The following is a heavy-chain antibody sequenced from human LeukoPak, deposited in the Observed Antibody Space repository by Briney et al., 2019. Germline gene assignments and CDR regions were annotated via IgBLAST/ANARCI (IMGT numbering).Heavy chain of an antibody. V-gene: IGHV4-4*02. Sequence: SETLSLTCAVSGDSISSDIWWNWVRQPPGKGLEWIGEIHHSGGINYNPSLKSRVTISVDTSKNQFSLKLSSVTAADTAVYYCARTVVAASIYYYYYGMDVWGQGTTVTVSS. CDR3: ARTVVAASIYYYYYGMDV. D-gene: IGHD2-15*01. J-gene: IGHJ6*02. CDR2: IHHSGGI. CDR1: GDSISSDIW.